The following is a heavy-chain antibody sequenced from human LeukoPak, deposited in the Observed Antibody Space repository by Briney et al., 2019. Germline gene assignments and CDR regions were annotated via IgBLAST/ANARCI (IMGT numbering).Heavy chain of an antibody. V-gene: IGHV4-39*01. CDR1: GGSITSGTYS. Sequence: SETLSLTCTVSGGSITSGTYSWAWAWIRQPPGKGLEWIGTIHGSGSTYYNPSLESRVTISVDSSRNRFSLNLRSVAAADTAVYYCARRSTSGYYYFDYWGQGTRVTVSS. J-gene: IGHJ4*02. CDR2: IHGSGST. CDR3: ARRSTSGYYYFDY. D-gene: IGHD2-2*01.